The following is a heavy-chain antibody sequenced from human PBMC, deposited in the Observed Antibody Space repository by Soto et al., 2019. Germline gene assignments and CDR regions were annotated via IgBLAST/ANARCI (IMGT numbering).Heavy chain of an antibody. CDR1: GFTFSSYS. CDR3: ARLRLYYYDSSGYRPGLYFDY. CDR2: ISSSSSTI. V-gene: IGHV3-48*02. Sequence: PGGSLRLSCAASGFTFSSYSMNWVRQAPGKGLEWVSYISSSSSTIYYADSVKGRFTISRDNAKNSLYLQMNSLRDEDTAVYYCARLRLYYYDSSGYRPGLYFDYWGQGTLVTVSS. J-gene: IGHJ4*02. D-gene: IGHD3-22*01.